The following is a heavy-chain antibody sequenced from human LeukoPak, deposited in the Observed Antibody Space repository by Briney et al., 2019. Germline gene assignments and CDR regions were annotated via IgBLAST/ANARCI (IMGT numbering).Heavy chain of an antibody. Sequence: SETLSLTCTVSGGSISSYYWSWIRQPPGKGLEWIGYIYYSGSTNYNPSLKSRVTISVDTSKNQFSLKLSSVTAADTAVYYCARQGKQQLVSPLWYYYYMDVWGKGTTVTVSS. CDR1: GGSISSYY. J-gene: IGHJ6*03. CDR2: IYYSGST. V-gene: IGHV4-59*01. CDR3: ARQGKQQLVSPLWYYYYMDV. D-gene: IGHD6-13*01.